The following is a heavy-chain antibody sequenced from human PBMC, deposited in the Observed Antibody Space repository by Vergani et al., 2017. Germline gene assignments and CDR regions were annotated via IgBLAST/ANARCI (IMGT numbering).Heavy chain of an antibody. CDR2: ISYDGSNK. D-gene: IGHD1-26*01. V-gene: IGHV3-30*04. Sequence: VQLVESGGGLVQPGRSLRLSCAASGFTFSSYAMHWVRQVPGKGLEWVAVISYDGSNKYYADSVKGRFTISRDNSKNTLYLQMNSLRAEDTAVYYCARKGWGAPFDYWGQGTLVTVSS. CDR3: ARKGWGAPFDY. J-gene: IGHJ4*02. CDR1: GFTFSSYA.